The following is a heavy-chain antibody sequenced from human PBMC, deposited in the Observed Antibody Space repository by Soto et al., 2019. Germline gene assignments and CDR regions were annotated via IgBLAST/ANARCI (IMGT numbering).Heavy chain of an antibody. J-gene: IGHJ4*02. Sequence: ASVKVSCKASGYTFTSYGISWVRQAPGQGLEWMGWISAYNGNTNYAQKLQGRVTMTTDTSTSTAYMELRSLRSDDTAVYYCATSITIFGVVTDAPYYFDYWGQGTLVTVS. V-gene: IGHV1-18*01. D-gene: IGHD3-3*01. CDR1: GYTFTSYG. CDR3: ATSITIFGVVTDAPYYFDY. CDR2: ISAYNGNT.